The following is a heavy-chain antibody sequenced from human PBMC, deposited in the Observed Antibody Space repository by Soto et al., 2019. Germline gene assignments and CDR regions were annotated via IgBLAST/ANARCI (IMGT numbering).Heavy chain of an antibody. CDR3: ARVGFGELLAHGMDV. J-gene: IGHJ6*02. Sequence: QVQLQESGPGLVKPSQTLSLTCTVSGGSISSGDYYWSWIRQPPGKGLEWIGYIYYSGSTYYNPSLKSRVTISVDTSKNQFSLKLSSVTAADTAVYYCARVGFGELLAHGMDVWGQGTTVPVSS. D-gene: IGHD3-10*01. CDR2: IYYSGST. CDR1: GGSISSGDYY. V-gene: IGHV4-30-4*01.